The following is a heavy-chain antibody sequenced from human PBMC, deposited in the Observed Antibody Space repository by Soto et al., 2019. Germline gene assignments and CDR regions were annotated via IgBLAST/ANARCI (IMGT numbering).Heavy chain of an antibody. CDR1: GYTFTSYY. D-gene: IGHD6-25*01. V-gene: IGHV1-46*01. Sequence: VASVKVSCKASGYTFTSYYMPWVRQAPGQGLEWMGIITPSGGSTTYGQKFQGRVTMTRDTSTSTVYMELSSLRSDDTAVYYCARDTRSGLNIDSWGQGSLVTVSS. J-gene: IGHJ4*02. CDR3: ARDTRSGLNIDS. CDR2: ITPSGGST.